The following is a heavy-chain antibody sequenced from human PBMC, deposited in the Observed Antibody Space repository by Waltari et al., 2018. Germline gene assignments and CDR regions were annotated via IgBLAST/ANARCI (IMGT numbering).Heavy chain of an antibody. D-gene: IGHD2-15*01. J-gene: IGHJ5*02. CDR3: ARDTVGYCSGGSCYSVRTAWFDP. CDR1: GGSLTSHH. Sequence: QVQLQESGPGLVKPSETLSPTCTVPGGSLTSHHWSWIRQPAGKGLEWIGRIYTSGSTNYNPSLKSRVTMSVDTSKNKFSLKLSSVTAADTAVYYCARDTVGYCSGGSCYSVRTAWFDPWGQGTLVTVSS. CDR2: IYTSGST. V-gene: IGHV4-4*07.